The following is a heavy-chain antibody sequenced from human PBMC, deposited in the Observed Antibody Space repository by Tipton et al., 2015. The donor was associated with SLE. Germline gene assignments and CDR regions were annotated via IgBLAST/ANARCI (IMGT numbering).Heavy chain of an antibody. V-gene: IGHV3-11*06. CDR1: GGSFSGYY. J-gene: IGHJ4*02. Sequence: GSLRLSCAVYGGSFSGYYWSWIRQPPGKGLEWVSYISSSSSYTNYADSVKGRFTISRDNAKNSLYLQMNSLRAEDTAVYYCARVETYSSGWYPDYWGQGTLVTVSS. CDR3: ARVETYSSGWYPDY. CDR2: ISSSSSYT. D-gene: IGHD6-19*01.